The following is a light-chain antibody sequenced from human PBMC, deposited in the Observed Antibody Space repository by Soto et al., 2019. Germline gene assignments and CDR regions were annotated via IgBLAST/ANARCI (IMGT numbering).Light chain of an antibody. CDR1: SSNIGSNP. CDR3: ATWDDSRNGYV. Sequence: QSVLTQPPSASGTPGQRVTISASGSSSNIGSNPVSWYQQRPGTAPKLLIYDNDERPSGVPVRFSGSKSATSASLAISGLQSEDEGDYYSATWDDSRNGYVFGPGTKVTVL. CDR2: DND. V-gene: IGLV1-44*01. J-gene: IGLJ1*01.